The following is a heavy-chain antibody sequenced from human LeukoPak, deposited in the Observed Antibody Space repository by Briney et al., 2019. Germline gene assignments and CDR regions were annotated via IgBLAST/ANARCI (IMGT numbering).Heavy chain of an antibody. V-gene: IGHV1-69*13. J-gene: IGHJ1*01. CDR1: GGTFSSYA. Sequence: SVKVSCKASGGTFSSYAISWVRQAPGQGLEWMGGIIPIFGTANYAQKFQGRVTITADESTSTAYMELSSLRSEDTAVYYCARPLGYCSGGSRPDWGQGTLVTVSS. D-gene: IGHD2-15*01. CDR2: IIPIFGTA. CDR3: ARPLGYCSGGSRPD.